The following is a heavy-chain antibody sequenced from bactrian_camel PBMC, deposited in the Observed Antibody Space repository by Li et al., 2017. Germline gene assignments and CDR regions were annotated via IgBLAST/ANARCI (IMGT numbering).Heavy chain of an antibody. CDR2: INSGGGSA. Sequence: DVQLVESGGGLVQPGGSLRLSCAASGFTFSSYAMSWVRQAPGKGLEWVSVINSGGGSAYYADSVKGRFTISRDNAKNTVYLQMNFLRTEDTAMYYCSNGKDSTGWKTPGPGTQVTVAS. D-gene: IGHD5*01. CDR1: GFTFSSYA. V-gene: IGHV3S40*01. J-gene: IGHJ4*01.